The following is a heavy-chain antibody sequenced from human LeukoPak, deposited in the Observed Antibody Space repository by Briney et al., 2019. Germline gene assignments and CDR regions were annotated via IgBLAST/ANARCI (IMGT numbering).Heavy chain of an antibody. D-gene: IGHD2-2*01. Sequence: ASVKVSCKASGYTFTSYAMHWVRQAPGQRLEWMGWINAGNGDTKYSQKFQGRVTITRDTSASTAYMELSSLRSEDTAVYYCARAGVHCSSTSCYLLGVDYWGPGTLVTVSS. CDR3: ARAGVHCSSTSCYLLGVDY. CDR1: GYTFTSYA. J-gene: IGHJ4*02. CDR2: INAGNGDT. V-gene: IGHV1-3*01.